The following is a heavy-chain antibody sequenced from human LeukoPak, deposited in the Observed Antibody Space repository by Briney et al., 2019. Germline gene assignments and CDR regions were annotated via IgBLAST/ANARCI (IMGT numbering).Heavy chain of an antibody. V-gene: IGHV1-18*04. D-gene: IGHD6-19*01. J-gene: IGHJ4*02. CDR2: ISPYNGNT. CDR3: AREGGYSSGWFQGVAYYFDY. CDR1: GYTFTTYG. Sequence: GASVKVSCKASGYTFTTYGISWVRQAPGQGLEWMGWISPYNGNTNYPQKLQCRVTMTTDTSTNTAYMELRSLRSDDTAVYYCAREGGYSSGWFQGVAYYFDYWGQGTLVTVSS.